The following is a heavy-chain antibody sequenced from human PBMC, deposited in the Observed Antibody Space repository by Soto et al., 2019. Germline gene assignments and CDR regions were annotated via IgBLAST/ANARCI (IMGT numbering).Heavy chain of an antibody. V-gene: IGHV3-30*04. J-gene: IGHJ1*01. Sequence: QVQLVESGGGVVQSGTSLILSCSVSGFTFSNCAMHWVRQAPGKGPAWVALISHDGKISYYADSVKGRFTGSRDNSKYTLFVQMTSLRPEDTAVYFCSKVRFYSSSSNLPSLAWGQVTLVTVS. CDR3: SKVRFYSSSSNLPSLA. CDR1: GFTFSNCA. CDR2: ISHDGKIS. D-gene: IGHD6-6*01.